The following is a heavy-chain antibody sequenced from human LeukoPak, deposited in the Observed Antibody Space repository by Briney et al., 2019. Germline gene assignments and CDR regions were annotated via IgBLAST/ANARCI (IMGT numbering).Heavy chain of an antibody. CDR1: GFTFSSYG. V-gene: IGHV3-33*01. CDR3: AREQYGSDDALDI. J-gene: IGHJ3*02. Sequence: GGPLRLPCAASGFTFSSYGMHWVRQAPGKGLEWVAVIWYDGSNKYYADSVKGRFTVSRDNSKNTVDLQMSSLRAEDTAVYYCAREQYGSDDALDIWGQGTLVTVSS. CDR2: IWYDGSNK. D-gene: IGHD3-10*01.